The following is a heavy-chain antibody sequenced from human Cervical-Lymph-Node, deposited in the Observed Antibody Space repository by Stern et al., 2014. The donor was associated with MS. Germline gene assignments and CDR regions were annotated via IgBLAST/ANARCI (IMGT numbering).Heavy chain of an antibody. CDR3: ARHMRPFFDY. J-gene: IGHJ4*02. CDR2: IYYTGST. CDR1: GDSMNSRSYY. D-gene: IGHD6-6*01. V-gene: IGHV4-39*01. Sequence: VQLVESGPGLVTPSETLSLTCTVSGDSMNSRSYYWGWSRQPPGKGPEWIGSIYYTGSTYYNPSLKSRVTISVDTSKNQFSLKLSSGTAADTAVYYCARHMRPFFDYWGQGTLVTVSS.